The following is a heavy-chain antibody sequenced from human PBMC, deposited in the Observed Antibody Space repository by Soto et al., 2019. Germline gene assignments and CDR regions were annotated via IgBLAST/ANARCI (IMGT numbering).Heavy chain of an antibody. V-gene: IGHV3-66*04. J-gene: IGHJ4*02. CDR3: ARHGYSYGGGYFDS. D-gene: IGHD5-18*01. CDR2: IYSGGSA. Sequence: EVQLVESGGGLVQPGGSLRLSCAASGFTVSSNYMSWVRQAPGKGLEWVSVIYSGGSAYYADSVKGRFTISRDNSKTTLYLQMNSLRAEDTAVYYCARHGYSYGGGYFDSWGQGTLVTVSS. CDR1: GFTVSSNY.